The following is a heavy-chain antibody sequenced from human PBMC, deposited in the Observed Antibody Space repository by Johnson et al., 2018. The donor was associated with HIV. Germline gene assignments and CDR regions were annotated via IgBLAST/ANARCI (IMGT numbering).Heavy chain of an antibody. CDR3: AREGVEGAFEI. Sequence: QVQLVESGGGLVKPGGSLRLSCAASGFTFSSYAMHWVRQAPGKGLEWVAVIRYDGSNKYYADSVKGRFTISRDNSKNTLYLQMNSLRAEDTAVYYWAREGVEGAFEIWGQGTMVTVSS. J-gene: IGHJ3*02. CDR1: GFTFSSYA. CDR2: IRYDGSNK. D-gene: IGHD2-15*01. V-gene: IGHV3-30*14.